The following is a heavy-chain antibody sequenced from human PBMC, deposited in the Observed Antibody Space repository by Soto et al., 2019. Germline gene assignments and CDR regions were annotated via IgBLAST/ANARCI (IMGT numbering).Heavy chain of an antibody. CDR2: IYGGGST. D-gene: IGHD2-21*02. CDR3: VSMTAISFFDY. Sequence: PGGSLRLSCAASGFTVSSNYMSWVRQAPGKGLEWVSVIYGGGSTYYADSVKGRFTISRDNSKNTLYLQMNSLRAEDTAVYYCVSMTAISFFDYWGQGTLVTVSS. CDR1: GFTVSSNY. J-gene: IGHJ4*02. V-gene: IGHV3-66*01.